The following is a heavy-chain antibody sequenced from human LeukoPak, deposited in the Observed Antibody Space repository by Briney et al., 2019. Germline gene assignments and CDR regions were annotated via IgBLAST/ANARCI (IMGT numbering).Heavy chain of an antibody. CDR2: IYPNSGGT. CDR3: ARGQAWWDSGDDGYKFDY. J-gene: IGHJ4*02. D-gene: IGHD5-12*01. CDR1: GDSFTGYY. Sequence: ASVKVSCKGSGDSFTGYYMHWVRPAPGQGLAWMGWIYPNSGGTKYVQKFQGRVTMTGDTSISTAYMELSRLRSDDTAVYYCARGQAWWDSGDDGYKFDYWGQGTLVTVSS. V-gene: IGHV1-2*02.